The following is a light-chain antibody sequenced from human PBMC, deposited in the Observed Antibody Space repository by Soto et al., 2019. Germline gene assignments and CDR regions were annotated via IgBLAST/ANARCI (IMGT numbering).Light chain of an antibody. CDR1: SSDVGGYNY. V-gene: IGLV2-11*01. J-gene: IGLJ1*01. Sequence: QSALTQPRSVSGSPGQSVTISCTGTSSDVGGYNYVSWYQQHPGKAPKLMIYDVSKRPSGVPDRFSGSKSGNTASLTISGLQAEDEADYYCCSYAGSRAYVFGIGTKLTVL. CDR2: DVS. CDR3: CSYAGSRAYV.